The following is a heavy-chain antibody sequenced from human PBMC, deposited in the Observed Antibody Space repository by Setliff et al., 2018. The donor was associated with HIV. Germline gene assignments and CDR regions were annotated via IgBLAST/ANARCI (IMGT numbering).Heavy chain of an antibody. Sequence: PGGSLRLSCAAPGFTFSSYGLHWVRQAPGKGLEWVAVISYDGSNKSYADSVKGRFTISRDNSKNTLYLQMNSLRAEDTAVYYCAKDSSPFTVHYYYFMDVWGKGTPVTVSS. CDR2: ISYDGSNK. V-gene: IGHV3-30*18. CDR3: AKDSSPFTVHYYYFMDV. J-gene: IGHJ6*03. CDR1: GFTFSSYG. D-gene: IGHD4-4*01.